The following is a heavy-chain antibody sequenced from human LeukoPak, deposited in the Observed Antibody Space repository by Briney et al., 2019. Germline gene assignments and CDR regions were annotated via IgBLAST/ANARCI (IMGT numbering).Heavy chain of an antibody. CDR1: GFTVSSNY. D-gene: IGHD2-2*01. Sequence: GGSLRLSCAASGFTVSSNYMSWVRQAPGKGLEWVSVIYSGGSTYYADSVKGRFTISRDNSKNTLYLQMNSLRAEDTAVYYCARSPATAAAADYWGQGTLVTVSS. CDR2: IYSGGST. CDR3: ARSPATAAAADY. J-gene: IGHJ4*02. V-gene: IGHV3-66*01.